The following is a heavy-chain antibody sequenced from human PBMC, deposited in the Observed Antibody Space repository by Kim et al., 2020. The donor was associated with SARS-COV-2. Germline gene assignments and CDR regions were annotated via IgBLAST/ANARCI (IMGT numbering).Heavy chain of an antibody. CDR2: IWYDGSNK. CDR3: AKGQLRSGSYQGGLDY. J-gene: IGHJ4*02. Sequence: GGSLRLSCAASGFTFSSYAMHWVRQAPGKGLEWVAVIWYDGSNKYYADSVKGRFTISRDNSKNTLYLQMNSLRAEDTAVYYCAKGQLRSGSYQGGLDYWGQGTLVTVSS. D-gene: IGHD1-26*01. CDR1: GFTFSSYA. V-gene: IGHV3-33*06.